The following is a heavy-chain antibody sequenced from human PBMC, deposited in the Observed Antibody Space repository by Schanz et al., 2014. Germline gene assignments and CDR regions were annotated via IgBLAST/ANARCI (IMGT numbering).Heavy chain of an antibody. CDR2: IGYDGSEK. Sequence: QVYLVESGGGLVQPGRSLRLSCAASGFAFRSYAMHWVRQAPGKGLEWVANIGYDGSEKYYVDSVKGRFTISRDNSKDTLYLQMSGLTPEDTAVYYCARGPIPIQGVPMDFWGQGTLVTVSS. V-gene: IGHV3-33*08. J-gene: IGHJ4*02. D-gene: IGHD3-10*01. CDR1: GFAFRSYA. CDR3: ARGPIPIQGVPMDF.